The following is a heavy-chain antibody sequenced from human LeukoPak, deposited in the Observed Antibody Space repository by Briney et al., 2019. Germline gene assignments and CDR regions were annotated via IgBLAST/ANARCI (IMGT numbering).Heavy chain of an antibody. J-gene: IGHJ4*02. CDR2: INPNTGGT. CDR3: ARTHAYDSSAGCVDY. D-gene: IGHD3-22*01. Sequence: ASVKVSCKASGYTFTGYYMHWVRQAPGQGLEWMGRINPNTGGTYYAQKFQDRVTMTRDTSISTAYLELSRLRSDDTAVYFCARTHAYDSSAGCVDYWGQGTLVTVSS. V-gene: IGHV1-2*06. CDR1: GYTFTGYY.